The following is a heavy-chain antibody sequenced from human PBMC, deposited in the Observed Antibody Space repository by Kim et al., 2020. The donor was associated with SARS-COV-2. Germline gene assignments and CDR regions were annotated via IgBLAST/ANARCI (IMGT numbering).Heavy chain of an antibody. Sequence: GGSLRLSCAASGFTFSSYAMSWVRQAPGKGLEWVSAISGSGGSTYYADSVKGRFTISRDNSKNTLYLQMNSLRAEDTAVYYCAKEPFGFGAYHPLGDYWGQGTLVTVSS. CDR2: ISGSGGST. J-gene: IGHJ4*02. D-gene: IGHD3-10*01. V-gene: IGHV3-23*01. CDR3: AKEPFGFGAYHPLGDY. CDR1: GFTFSSYA.